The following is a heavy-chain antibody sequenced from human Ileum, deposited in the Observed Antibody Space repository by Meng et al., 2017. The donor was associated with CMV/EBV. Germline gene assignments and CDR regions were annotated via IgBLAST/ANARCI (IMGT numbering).Heavy chain of an antibody. CDR3: SREALDWALYNWLDP. CDR2: ISYNGNT. J-gene: IGHJ5*02. CDR1: GGSMRGGTCF. V-gene: IGHV4-39*06. D-gene: IGHD3/OR15-3a*01. Sequence: RLLPKGQGPGSGARLVTPSLTCACSGGSMRGGTCFCCWIRQRPAKGLEWIASISYNGNTYYNPSLRSRVTISVEASTNQFPLKLSSVTAADTAIYYCSREALDWALYNWLDPWGQGTLVTVSS.